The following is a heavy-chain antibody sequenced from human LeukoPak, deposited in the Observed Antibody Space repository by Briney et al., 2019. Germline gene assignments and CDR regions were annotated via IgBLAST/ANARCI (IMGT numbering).Heavy chain of an antibody. CDR2: IIPIFGTA. CDR1: GGTFSSYA. J-gene: IGHJ5*02. Sequence: SSVKVSCKASGGTFSSYAISWVRQAPGQGPEWMGGIIPIFGTANYAQKFQGRVTITTDESTSTAYMELSSLRSEDTAVYYCAREGSPHDFWSGYSGWWFDPWGQGTLVTVSS. CDR3: AREGSPHDFWSGYSGWWFDP. V-gene: IGHV1-69*05. D-gene: IGHD3-3*01.